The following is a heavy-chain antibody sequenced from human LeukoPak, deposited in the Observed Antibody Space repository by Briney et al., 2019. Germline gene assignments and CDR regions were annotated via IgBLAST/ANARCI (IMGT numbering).Heavy chain of an antibody. CDR3: AKDGSGMAARPEYNFDY. V-gene: IGHV3-48*04. CDR2: ISNTGSVI. D-gene: IGHD6-6*01. J-gene: IGHJ4*02. CDR1: GSTFSSHT. Sequence: PGGSLRLSCAASGSTFSSHTMNWVRQAPGKGLEWISYISNTGSVIYYADSVKGRFTISRDNAKNSLYLQMNSLRAEDTAVYYCAKDGSGMAARPEYNFDYWGQGTLVTVSS.